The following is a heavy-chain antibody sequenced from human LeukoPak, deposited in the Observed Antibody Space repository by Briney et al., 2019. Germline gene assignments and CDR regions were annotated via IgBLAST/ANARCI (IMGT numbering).Heavy chain of an antibody. J-gene: IGHJ4*02. Sequence: PGGSLRLSCAASGFTFSSYAMSWVRLAPGKGLEWVSVISGSGGSTYYADSVKGRFTISRDSSKNTLYLQMNSLRAEDTAVYYCAKDRSGSYSGFDYWGQGTLVTVSS. CDR3: AKDRSGSYSGFDY. CDR1: GFTFSSYA. D-gene: IGHD1-26*01. V-gene: IGHV3-23*01. CDR2: ISGSGGST.